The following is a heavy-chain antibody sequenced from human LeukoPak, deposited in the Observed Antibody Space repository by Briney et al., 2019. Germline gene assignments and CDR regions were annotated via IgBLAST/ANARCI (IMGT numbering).Heavy chain of an antibody. CDR3: ASGTSTRFGALFGVVTNFDY. CDR2: INPNSGGT. D-gene: IGHD3-3*01. V-gene: IGHV1-2*02. J-gene: IGHJ4*02. CDR1: GYTFTGYY. Sequence: ASVKVSCKASGYTFTGYYMHWVRQAPGQGLEWLGWINPNSGGTNYAQKFQGRVTMTRHTSISTAYMELSRLRSDDTAVYYCASGTSTRFGALFGVVTNFDYWGQGTLVTVSS.